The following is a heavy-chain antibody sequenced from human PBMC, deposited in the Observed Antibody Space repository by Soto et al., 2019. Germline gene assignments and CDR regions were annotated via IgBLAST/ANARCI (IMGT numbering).Heavy chain of an antibody. J-gene: IGHJ4*02. V-gene: IGHV3-30-3*01. D-gene: IGHD3-16*01. CDR2: ISYDGSNK. CDR3: APRWGTFDY. Sequence: GGSLRLSCAASGFTFSSYAMHWVRQAPGKGLEWVAVISYDGSNKYYADSVKGRFTISRDNSKNTLYLQMNSLRAEDTAVYYCAPRWGTFDYWGQGTLVTVSS. CDR1: GFTFSSYA.